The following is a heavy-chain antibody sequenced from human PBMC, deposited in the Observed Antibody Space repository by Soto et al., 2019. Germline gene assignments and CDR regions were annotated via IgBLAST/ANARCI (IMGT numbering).Heavy chain of an antibody. CDR1: GFTFSSYS. CDR3: ARDYGVPQGNIVVVVAAKRSPEYFQH. Sequence: GGSLRLSCAASGFTFSSYSMNWVRQAPGKGLEWVSSISSSSSYIYYADSVKGRFTISRDNAKNSLYLQMNSLRAEDTAVYYCARDYGVPQGNIVVVVAAKRSPEYFQHWGQGTLVTVSS. D-gene: IGHD2-15*01. V-gene: IGHV3-21*01. J-gene: IGHJ1*01. CDR2: ISSSSSYI.